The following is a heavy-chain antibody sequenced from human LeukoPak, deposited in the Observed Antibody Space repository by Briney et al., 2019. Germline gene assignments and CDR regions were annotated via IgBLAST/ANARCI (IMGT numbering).Heavy chain of an antibody. CDR3: ARLSDSRHLFDY. J-gene: IGHJ4*02. V-gene: IGHV5-10-1*01. CDR2: IDPSDSYT. CDR1: GYSFTISW. D-gene: IGHD4-11*01. Sequence: GESLKISCKASGYSFTISWISWVRQMPGKGLEWMGRIDPSDSYTNYSPSFQGHVTISADKSISTAYLQLSSLKDSDSAMYYCARLSDSRHLFDYWGQGTLVTVSS.